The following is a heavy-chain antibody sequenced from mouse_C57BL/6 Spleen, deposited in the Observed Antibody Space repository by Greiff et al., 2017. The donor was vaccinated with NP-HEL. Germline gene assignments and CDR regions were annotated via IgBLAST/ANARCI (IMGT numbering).Heavy chain of an antibody. Sequence: EVQLQQSGPELVKPGASVKISCKASGYTFTDYYMNWVKQSHGKSLEWIGDINPNNGGTSYNQKFKGKATLTVDKSSSTAYMELRSLTSEDSAVYYCARGGLRRRGYYAMDYWGQGTSVTVSS. CDR3: ARGGLRRRGYYAMDY. D-gene: IGHD2-4*01. J-gene: IGHJ4*01. V-gene: IGHV1-26*01. CDR1: GYTFTDYY. CDR2: INPNNGGT.